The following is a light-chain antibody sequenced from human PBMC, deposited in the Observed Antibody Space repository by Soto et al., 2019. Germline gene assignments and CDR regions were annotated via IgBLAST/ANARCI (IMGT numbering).Light chain of an antibody. Sequence: QPVLTQSPSASASLGASVKLTCTLSSGHSNYAIAWHQQQSEKGPRYLMKLNSDGSHSKGGGIPDRFSGSSSGAERYLSISNLQSEDEADYYCQTWGSGIVVFGGGTKVTV. V-gene: IGLV4-69*01. J-gene: IGLJ2*01. CDR2: LNSDGSH. CDR3: QTWGSGIVV. CDR1: SGHSNYA.